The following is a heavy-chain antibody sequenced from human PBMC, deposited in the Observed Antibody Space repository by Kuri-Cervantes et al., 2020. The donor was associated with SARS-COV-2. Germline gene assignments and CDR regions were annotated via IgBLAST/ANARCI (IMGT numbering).Heavy chain of an antibody. CDR2: IHPSGGST. CDR3: ARGEGSRGLMVVLGWRGAGRLDF. V-gene: IGHV1-46*01. J-gene: IGHJ4*02. CDR1: GYTFTRYF. D-gene: IGHD3-10*01. Sequence: ASVKVSCKASGYTFTRYFIYWVRQAPGQGLEYMGIIHPSGGSTSYAQKSQGRVTMTRDTSTSTVYMELSSLTSDDTAVYYCARGEGSRGLMVVLGWRGAGRLDFWGQGTLVTVSS.